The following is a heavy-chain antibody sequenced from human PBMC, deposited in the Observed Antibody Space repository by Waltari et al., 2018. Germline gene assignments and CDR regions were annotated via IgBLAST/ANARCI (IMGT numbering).Heavy chain of an antibody. CDR1: GGSISSGSYY. CDR3: ARQGATYKRGFDY. CDR2: IYTGGST. D-gene: IGHD1-26*01. V-gene: IGHV4-61*02. J-gene: IGHJ4*03. Sequence: SQTLSLTCTVSGGSISSGSYYWSWIRQPAGKGLEWIGRIYTGGSTNYNPSLKSRVTISVDTSKNQFSLKLSSVTAADTAVYYCARQGATYKRGFDYWGQGTTVTVSS.